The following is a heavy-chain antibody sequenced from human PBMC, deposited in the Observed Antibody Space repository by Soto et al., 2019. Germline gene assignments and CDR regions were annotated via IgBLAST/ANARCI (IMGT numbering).Heavy chain of an antibody. CDR3: AKGQTSITIFGVVITYFDY. V-gene: IGHV3-23*04. CDR1: GFTFSSYA. Sequence: EVQLVESGGGLVQPGGSLRLSCAASGFTFSSYAMSWVRQAPGKGLEWVSAISGSGGSTYYADSVKGRFTISRDNSKNTLYLQMNSLRAEDTAVYYCAKGQTSITIFGVVITYFDYWGQGTLVTVSS. J-gene: IGHJ4*02. D-gene: IGHD3-3*01. CDR2: ISGSGGST.